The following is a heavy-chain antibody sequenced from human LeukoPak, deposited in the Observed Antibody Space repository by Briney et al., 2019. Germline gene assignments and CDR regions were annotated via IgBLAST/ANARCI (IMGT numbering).Heavy chain of an antibody. Sequence: GGSLRLSCAASGFTFSSYSMNWVRQAPGKGLEWVSYISSSSSTIYYADSVKGRFTISRDNAKNSLYLQMNSLRAEDTAVYYCARDLSSANYYDFWSGYCYFDYWGQGTLVTVSS. CDR3: ARDLSSANYYDFWSGYCYFDY. CDR2: ISSSSSTI. CDR1: GFTFSSYS. J-gene: IGHJ4*02. D-gene: IGHD3-3*01. V-gene: IGHV3-48*04.